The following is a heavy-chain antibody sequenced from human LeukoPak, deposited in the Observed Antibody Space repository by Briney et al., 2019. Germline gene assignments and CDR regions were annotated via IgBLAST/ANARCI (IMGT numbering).Heavy chain of an antibody. CDR3: ARGNGDNSGAYAFDI. Sequence: ASVKVSCKASGYTFTSYYMHWVRQAPGQGLEWMGWISGYNGYTNYAQNLQGRVTVTTDTSTSTVYMELRSLRSDDTAVYYCARGNGDNSGAYAFDIWGRGTMVTVSS. D-gene: IGHD4-17*01. CDR2: ISGYNGYT. CDR1: GYTFTSYY. J-gene: IGHJ3*02. V-gene: IGHV1-18*04.